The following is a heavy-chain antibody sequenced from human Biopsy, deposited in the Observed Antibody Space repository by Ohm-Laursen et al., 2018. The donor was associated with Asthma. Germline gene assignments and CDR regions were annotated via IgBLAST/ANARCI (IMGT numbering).Heavy chain of an antibody. Sequence: PSETLSLTCTVSGGSINIGDYYWSWIRQHPVKGLEWIGHIYYSGSTYYNPSLKSRVSISLDTSKNQFSLSLTSVTAADTAVYYCAGTTYGHDGFDPWGQGTLVTVSS. D-gene: IGHD4-17*01. CDR3: AGTTYGHDGFDP. J-gene: IGHJ5*02. CDR2: IYYSGST. V-gene: IGHV4-31*03. CDR1: GGSINIGDYY.